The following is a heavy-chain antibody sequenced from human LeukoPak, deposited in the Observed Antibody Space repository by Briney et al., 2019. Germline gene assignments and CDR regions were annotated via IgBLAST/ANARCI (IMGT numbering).Heavy chain of an antibody. CDR1: GGTFSSYA. V-gene: IGHV1-69*13. Sequence: GASVKVSCKASGGTFSSYAISWVRQAPGQGLEWMGGIIPIFGTANYAQKFQGRVTITADESTSTAYMELSSLRSEDTAVYYCARSLYYYDSRGYYPFDYWGQGTLVTVSS. J-gene: IGHJ4*02. D-gene: IGHD3-22*01. CDR3: ARSLYYYDSRGYYPFDY. CDR2: IIPIFGTA.